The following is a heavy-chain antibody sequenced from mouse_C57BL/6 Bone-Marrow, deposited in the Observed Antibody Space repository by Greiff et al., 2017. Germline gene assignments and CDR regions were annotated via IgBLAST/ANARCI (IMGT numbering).Heavy chain of an antibody. CDR2: IYPRSGNT. J-gene: IGHJ2*01. CDR3: ARAYYSNFDFDY. V-gene: IGHV1-81*01. Sequence: QVQLQQSGAELARPGASVKLSCKASGYTFTSYGISWVKQRTGQGLEWIGEIYPRSGNTYYNEKFKGKATLTADNSSSTAYMELRSLTSEDSAVYFCARAYYSNFDFDYWGQGTTLTVSS. D-gene: IGHD2-5*01. CDR1: GYTFTSYG.